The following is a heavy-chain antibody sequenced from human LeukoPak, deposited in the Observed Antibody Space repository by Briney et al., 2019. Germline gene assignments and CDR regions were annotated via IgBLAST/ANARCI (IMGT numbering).Heavy chain of an antibody. Sequence: SVKVSCKASGGTFSSYAISWVRQAPGQGLEWMGGIIPILGTANYAQKFQGRVTITTDESTSTAYMELSSLRSEDTAVYYCARNIMITFGRGDAFDIWGQGTMVTVSS. J-gene: IGHJ3*02. CDR1: GGTFSSYA. V-gene: IGHV1-69*05. D-gene: IGHD3-16*01. CDR2: IIPILGTA. CDR3: ARNIMITFGRGDAFDI.